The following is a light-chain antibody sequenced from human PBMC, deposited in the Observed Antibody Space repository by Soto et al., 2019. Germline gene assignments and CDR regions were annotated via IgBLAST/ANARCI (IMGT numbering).Light chain of an antibody. Sequence: EIVLTQSPGTLSLSPGERATFSCSASQSVSSSYLAWYQQKPGQAPRLLIYGASNRATGIPDRFSGSGSGTDFTLTISRLEPEDFAVYYCQQYGSSPWTFGQGTKVDIK. CDR2: GAS. CDR3: QQYGSSPWT. J-gene: IGKJ1*01. CDR1: QSVSSSY. V-gene: IGKV3-20*01.